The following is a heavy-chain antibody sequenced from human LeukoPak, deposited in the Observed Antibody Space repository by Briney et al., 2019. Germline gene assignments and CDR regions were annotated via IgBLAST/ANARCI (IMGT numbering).Heavy chain of an antibody. CDR2: IYTSGST. D-gene: IGHD3-22*01. CDR1: GGSISSGSYY. V-gene: IGHV4-61*02. Sequence: SETLSLTCTVSGGSISSGSYYWSWIRQPAGKGLEWIGRIYTSGSTNYNPSLKSRVTISVDTSKNQFSLKLSSVTAADTAVYYCARDPFRYYDSSGPHPGWGQGTLVTVSS. CDR3: ARDPFRYYDSSGPHPG. J-gene: IGHJ4*02.